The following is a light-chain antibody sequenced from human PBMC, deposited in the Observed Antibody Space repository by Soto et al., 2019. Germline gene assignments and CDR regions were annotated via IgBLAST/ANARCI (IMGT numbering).Light chain of an antibody. V-gene: IGLV2-14*01. CDR2: EVS. J-gene: IGLJ1*01. CDR3: SSYTSGSSFYV. CDR1: ISDVGGYNY. Sequence: QSALTQPASVSGSPGQSITISCTGTISDVGGYNYVSWYQQHPGKAPKLMIYEVSNRPSGVSNRFSGSKSGNTASLTISGLQAEDEADYYCSSYTSGSSFYVFGTATKVTVL.